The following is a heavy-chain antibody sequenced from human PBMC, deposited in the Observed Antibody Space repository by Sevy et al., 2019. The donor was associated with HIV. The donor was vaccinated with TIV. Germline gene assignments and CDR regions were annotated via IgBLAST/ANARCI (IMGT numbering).Heavy chain of an antibody. V-gene: IGHV3-48*02. D-gene: IGHD3-22*01. CDR3: AREAYYYDSREENWFDP. J-gene: IGHJ5*02. CDR2: ISRTSTTT. CDR1: GFTFGTYS. Sequence: GGSLRLSCQASGFTFGTYSMHWVRQAPGKGLEWVSSISRTSTTTYYADSAKGRFTISRDNAKNSLYLQMNSLRDEDTAVYYCAREAYYYDSREENWFDPWGQGTLVTVSS.